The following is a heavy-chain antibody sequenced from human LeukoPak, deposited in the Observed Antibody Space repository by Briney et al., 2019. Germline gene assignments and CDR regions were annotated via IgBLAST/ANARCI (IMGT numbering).Heavy chain of an antibody. CDR3: ARGHTEDEYYYDSSAPGAFDY. J-gene: IGHJ4*02. V-gene: IGHV1-18*01. CDR1: GYTFTIYG. D-gene: IGHD3-22*01. CDR2: ISAYNGNT. Sequence: ASVKVSFKASGYTFTIYGISWVRQAPGQGLEWMGWISAYNGNTNYAQKLQGRVTMTTDTSTSTAYMELRSLRSDDTAVYYCARGHTEDEYYYDSSAPGAFDYWGQGTLVTVSS.